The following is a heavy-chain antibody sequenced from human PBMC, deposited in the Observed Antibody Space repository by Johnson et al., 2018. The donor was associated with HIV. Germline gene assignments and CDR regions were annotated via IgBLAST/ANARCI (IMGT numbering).Heavy chain of an antibody. CDR3: AKGEPVAFDI. CDR2: IRYDGSDK. D-gene: IGHD1-14*01. Sequence: QVQLVESGGGVVQPGGSLRLSCAASGFTLSSYGMHWVRQAPGKGLEWVAFIRYDGSDKSSADSVEGRFTISRDNSKNTLYLQMNSLRPEDTAVYYCAKGEPVAFDIWGQGTMVTVSS. J-gene: IGHJ3*02. CDR1: GFTLSSYG. V-gene: IGHV3-30*02.